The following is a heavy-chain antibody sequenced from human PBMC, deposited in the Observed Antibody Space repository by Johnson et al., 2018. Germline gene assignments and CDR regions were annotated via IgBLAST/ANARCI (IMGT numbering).Heavy chain of an antibody. D-gene: IGHD4-17*01. CDR1: GFTFSDYY. V-gene: IGHV3-7*01. CDR2: IKQDGSSK. J-gene: IGHJ6*03. CDR3: AKDRGDYASYCYMDV. Sequence: VQLVQSGGGLVKPGGSLRLSCAASGFTFSDYYMSWIRQAPGKGLEWVANIKQDGSSKYYADSVKGRFTISRDNSKNTLYLQMNSLRAEDTAVYYCAKDRGDYASYCYMDVWGKGTTVTVSS.